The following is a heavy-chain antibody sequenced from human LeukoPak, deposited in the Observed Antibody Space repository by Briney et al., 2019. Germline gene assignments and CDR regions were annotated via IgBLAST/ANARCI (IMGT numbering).Heavy chain of an antibody. Sequence: PGGSLRLSCAASGFTFDDYGMSWVRQAPGKGLEWVSGINWNGGSTGYADSVKGRFTISRDNAKNSLYLQMNSLRAEDTALYYCARPVHGASDYYYYMDVWGKGTTVTVSS. CDR3: ARPVHGASDYYYYMDV. CDR2: INWNGGST. D-gene: IGHD4-17*01. J-gene: IGHJ6*03. CDR1: GFTFDDYG. V-gene: IGHV3-20*04.